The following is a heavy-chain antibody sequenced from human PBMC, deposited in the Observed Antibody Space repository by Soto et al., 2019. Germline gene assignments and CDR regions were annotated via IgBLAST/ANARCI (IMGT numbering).Heavy chain of an antibody. J-gene: IGHJ1*01. D-gene: IGHD6-13*01. CDR2: ISTYNAHP. Sequence: ASVKVSCQASGYIFSNYGISWVRQAPGQGLEWMGWISTYNAHPYYAQKSQGRVTMTTDTSTSTAYMELRSRRSDDTAVFYCARERDGSSWSSAEYFQYWGQGTRVTVSA. V-gene: IGHV1-18*01. CDR3: ARERDGSSWSSAEYFQY. CDR1: GYIFSNYG.